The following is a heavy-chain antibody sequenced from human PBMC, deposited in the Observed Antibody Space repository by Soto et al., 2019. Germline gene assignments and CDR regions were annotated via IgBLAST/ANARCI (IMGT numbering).Heavy chain of an antibody. D-gene: IGHD5-12*01. Sequence: SVKVSCKASGGTFSSYAISWVRQAPGQGLEWMGGIIPIFGTANYAQKFQGRVTITADESTSTAYMELSSLRSEDTAVYYCARDPSIVATTDYYYNGMDVWGQGTTVTVS. CDR1: GGTFSSYA. J-gene: IGHJ6*02. V-gene: IGHV1-69*13. CDR3: ARDPSIVATTDYYYNGMDV. CDR2: IIPIFGTA.